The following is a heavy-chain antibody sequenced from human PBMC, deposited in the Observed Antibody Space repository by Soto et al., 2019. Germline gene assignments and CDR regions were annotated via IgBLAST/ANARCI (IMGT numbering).Heavy chain of an antibody. Sequence: GESLKISCKGSGYSFAGYWITWVRQKPGKGLEWMGRIDPSDSQTYYSPSFRGHVTISVTKSISTAYLQWSSLKASDTAMYYCARIVQGSDAFDIWGQGTMVTVSS. CDR1: GYSFAGYW. CDR2: IDPSDSQT. V-gene: IGHV5-10-1*01. CDR3: ARIVQGSDAFDI. D-gene: IGHD2-8*01. J-gene: IGHJ3*02.